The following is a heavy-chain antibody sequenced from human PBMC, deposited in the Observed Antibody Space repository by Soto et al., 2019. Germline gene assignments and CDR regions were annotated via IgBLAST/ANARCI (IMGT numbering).Heavy chain of an antibody. CDR1: GYTFTDYY. Sequence: QVQLVQSGAEVKKPGASVKVSCTASGYTFTDYYIHWVRQAPGQGLEWMGIINPTDGSTSYPQKFQDRVTMTRATSTSSVYMELSSLTSEDTAIYYCARDPRGTASRFVYGGQGTLVTGSS. CDR2: INPTDGST. CDR3: ARDPRGTASRFVY. V-gene: IGHV1-46*01. D-gene: IGHD3-16*01. J-gene: IGHJ4*02.